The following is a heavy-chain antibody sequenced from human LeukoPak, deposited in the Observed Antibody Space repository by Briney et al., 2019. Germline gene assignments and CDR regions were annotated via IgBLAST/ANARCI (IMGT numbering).Heavy chain of an antibody. D-gene: IGHD6-19*01. J-gene: IGHJ4*02. CDR2: INHSGST. CDR1: GGSFSGYY. Sequence: SETLSLTCAVYGGSFSGYYWSWIRQPPGKGLEWIGEINHSGSTNYNPSLKSRVTISVDTSKNQFSLKLSSVTAADTAVYYCARHNSPGIFGSGCYTYWGQGTLVTVSS. V-gene: IGHV4-34*01. CDR3: ARHNSPGIFGSGCYTY.